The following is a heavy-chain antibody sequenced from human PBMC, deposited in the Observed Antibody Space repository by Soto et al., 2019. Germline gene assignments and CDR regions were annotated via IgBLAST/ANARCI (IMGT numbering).Heavy chain of an antibody. CDR2: IIPIFGTA. D-gene: IGHD3-22*01. V-gene: IGHV1-69*01. Sequence: QVQLVQSGAEVKKPGSSVKVSCKASGGTFSSYAISWVRQAPGQGLEWMGGIIPIFGTANYAQKFQGRVTITADESTSTAYMELSSRRSEDTAVYYCARVLKGYYDSSGYAFDIWGQGTMVTVSS. CDR3: ARVLKGYYDSSGYAFDI. J-gene: IGHJ3*02. CDR1: GGTFSSYA.